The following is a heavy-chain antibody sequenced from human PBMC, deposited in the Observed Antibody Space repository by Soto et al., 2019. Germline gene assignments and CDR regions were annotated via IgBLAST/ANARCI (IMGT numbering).Heavy chain of an antibody. V-gene: IGHV4-59*01. CDR2: IYYSGST. J-gene: IGHJ3*02. CDR3: ARAGSFRPDAFDI. Sequence: PGKGLQWSEDIYYSGSTNYNPSLKSRVTISVDTSKNQFSLKLSSVTAADTAVYYCARAGSFRPDAFDIWGQGTMVTV. D-gene: IGHD3-10*01.